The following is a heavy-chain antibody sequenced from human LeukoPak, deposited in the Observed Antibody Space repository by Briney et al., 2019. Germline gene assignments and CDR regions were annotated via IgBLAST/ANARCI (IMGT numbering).Heavy chain of an antibody. Sequence: ASVKVSCKGSGYTLSNHAFSWVRQAPGQGLEWMGWISADNGNTNHAQKFQGRVSLTTDTSTSTAYMELSSLRSEDTAVYYCARGYCSSTSCYTEYYFDYWGQGTLVTVSS. CDR3: ARGYCSSTSCYTEYYFDY. J-gene: IGHJ4*02. D-gene: IGHD2-2*02. CDR2: ISADNGNT. CDR1: GYTLSNHA. V-gene: IGHV1-18*04.